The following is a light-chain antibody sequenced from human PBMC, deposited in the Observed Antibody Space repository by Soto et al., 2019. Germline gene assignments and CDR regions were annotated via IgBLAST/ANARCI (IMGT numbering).Light chain of an antibody. CDR2: GAS. J-gene: IGKJ3*01. V-gene: IGKV3-20*01. CDR1: QSVSSSY. Sequence: EIVLTQSPGTLSLSTGGRATLSCRVSQSVSSSYLAWYQQKPGQAPRLLIYGASSRATGIPDRFSGSGSGTDFTLTISRLEPEDFAVYYCQQYGSSFTFGPGTKVDIK. CDR3: QQYGSSFT.